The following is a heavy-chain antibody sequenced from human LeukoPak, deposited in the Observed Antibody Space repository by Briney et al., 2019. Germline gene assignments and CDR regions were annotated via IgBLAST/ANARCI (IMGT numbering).Heavy chain of an antibody. CDR1: GFTFSSYA. CDR2: ISGSGGST. J-gene: IGHJ4*02. V-gene: IGHV3-23*01. Sequence: PGGSLRLSCAASGFTFSSYAMSWVRQAPGKGLEWVSAISGSGGSTYYADSVKGRFTISRDNSKNTLYLQMNSLRAEDTAVYYCARAGGQYYYGSGTTGGYFDYWGQGTLVTVSS. D-gene: IGHD3-10*01. CDR3: ARAGGQYYYGSGTTGGYFDY.